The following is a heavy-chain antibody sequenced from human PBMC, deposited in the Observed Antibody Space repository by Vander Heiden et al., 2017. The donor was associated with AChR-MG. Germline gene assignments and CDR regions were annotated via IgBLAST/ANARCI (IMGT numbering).Heavy chain of an antibody. Sequence: QVQLQESGPGLVKPSETLSLTCTVSGGSVSSGSYYWSWIRQPPGKGLEWIGYIYYSGSTNYNPSLKSRVTISVDTSKNQFSLKLSSVTAADTAVYYCAGGVYAMDFDYWGQGTLVTVFS. J-gene: IGHJ4*02. V-gene: IGHV4-61*01. D-gene: IGHD2-8*01. CDR3: AGGVYAMDFDY. CDR1: GGSVSSGSYY. CDR2: IYYSGST.